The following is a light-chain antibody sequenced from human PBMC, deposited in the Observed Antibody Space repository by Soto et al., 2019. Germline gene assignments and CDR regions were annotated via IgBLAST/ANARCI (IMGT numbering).Light chain of an antibody. CDR3: TSYAGSNIPVV. V-gene: IGLV2-8*01. Sequence: QSALTQPPSASGSPGQSVTISCTGTSSDVGGYNFVSWYQQHPGKAPKLMIYEVTKRPSGVPDRFSGSKSGNTASLPVSGRQAEDESDYYCTSYAGSNIPVVFGGGTKLTVL. CDR1: SSDVGGYNF. J-gene: IGLJ2*01. CDR2: EVT.